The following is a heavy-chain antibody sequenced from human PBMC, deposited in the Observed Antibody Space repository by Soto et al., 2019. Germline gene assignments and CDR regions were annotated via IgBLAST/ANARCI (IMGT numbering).Heavy chain of an antibody. CDR2: IIPILGIA. CDR3: ATCGGDCYSPFAY. D-gene: IGHD2-21*02. V-gene: IGHV1-69*02. J-gene: IGHJ4*02. CDR1: GGTFSSYT. Sequence: QVQLVQSGAAVKKPGSSVKVSCKASGGTFSSYTISWVRQAPGQGLEWMGRIIPILGIANYAQKFQGRVTITADKSTSTAYMELSNLRSEDTAVYYCATCGGDCYSPFAYWGQGALVIVSS.